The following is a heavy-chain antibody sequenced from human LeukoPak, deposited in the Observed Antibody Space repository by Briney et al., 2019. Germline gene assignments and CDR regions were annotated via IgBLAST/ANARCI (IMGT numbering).Heavy chain of an antibody. Sequence: GGSLRLSCAASGFTFSSYAMHWVRQAPGKGLEWVAVIWYDGSNKYYADSVKGRFTISRDNSKNTLYLQMNSLKAEDTALYYCARASSGMDVWGQGTTVTVSS. CDR3: ARASSGMDV. V-gene: IGHV3-33*08. J-gene: IGHJ6*02. D-gene: IGHD6-6*01. CDR1: GFTFSSYA. CDR2: IWYDGSNK.